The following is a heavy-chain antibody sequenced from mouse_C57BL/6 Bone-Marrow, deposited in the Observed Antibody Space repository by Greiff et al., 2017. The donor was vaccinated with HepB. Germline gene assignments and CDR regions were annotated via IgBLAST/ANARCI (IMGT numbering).Heavy chain of an antibody. J-gene: IGHJ2*01. V-gene: IGHV1-42*01. CDR1: GYSFTGYY. CDR3: ARWGTVEGDY. Sequence: EVQLQQSGPELVKPGASVKISCKASGYSFTGYYMNWVKQSPEKSLEWIGEINPSTGGTTYNQKFKSKATLTVDKSSSTAYMQLKSLTSEDSAVYYCARWGTVEGDYWGQGTTLTVSS. D-gene: IGHD1-1*01. CDR2: INPSTGGT.